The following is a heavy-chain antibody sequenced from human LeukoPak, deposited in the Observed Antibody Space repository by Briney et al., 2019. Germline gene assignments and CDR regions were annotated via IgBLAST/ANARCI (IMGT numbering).Heavy chain of an antibody. V-gene: IGHV3-64D*06. CDR2: ISSNGGST. D-gene: IGHD3-22*01. CDR3: VKDGSYYDSSGYVSYYFDY. CDR1: GFTFSNYP. Sequence: PGGSLRLSCSASGFTFSNYPMHWVRQAPGKGLEYVSAISSNGGSTYYADSVKGRFTISRDNSKNTLYPQMSSLRTEDTAVYYCVKDGSYYDSSGYVSYYFDYWGQGTLVTVSS. J-gene: IGHJ4*02.